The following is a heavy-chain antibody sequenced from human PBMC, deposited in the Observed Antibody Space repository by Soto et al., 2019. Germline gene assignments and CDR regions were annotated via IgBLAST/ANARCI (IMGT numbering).Heavy chain of an antibody. D-gene: IGHD1-7*01. CDR2: INPNSGGT. Sequence: ASVKVSCKASGYTFTGYYMHWVRQAPGQGLEWMGWINPNSGGTNYAQKFQGWVTMTRDTSISTAYMELSRLRSDDTAVYYCARARGGTTGTTFGRNWSAPWGQGTLVTVSS. J-gene: IGHJ5*02. V-gene: IGHV1-2*04. CDR1: GYTFTGYY. CDR3: ARARGGTTGTTFGRNWSAP.